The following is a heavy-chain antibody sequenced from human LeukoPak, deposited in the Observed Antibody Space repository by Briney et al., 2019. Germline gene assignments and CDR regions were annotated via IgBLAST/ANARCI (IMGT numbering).Heavy chain of an antibody. Sequence: ALVKVSCKASGYTFTGYYMHWVRQAPGQGLEWMGWINPNSGGTNYAQKFQGRVTMTRDTSISTAYMELSRLRSDDTAVYYCARWRGSGSFFDYWGQGTLVTVSS. CDR3: ARWRGSGSFFDY. CDR2: INPNSGGT. V-gene: IGHV1-2*02. J-gene: IGHJ4*02. CDR1: GYTFTGYY. D-gene: IGHD3-10*01.